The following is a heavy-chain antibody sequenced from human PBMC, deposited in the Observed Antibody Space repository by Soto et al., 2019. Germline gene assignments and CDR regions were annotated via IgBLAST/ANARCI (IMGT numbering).Heavy chain of an antibody. J-gene: IGHJ4*02. D-gene: IGHD1-26*01. CDR1: GFTFSDYY. Sequence: PGGSLRLSCAASGFTFSDYYMSWIRQAPGKGLEWLSYITTSGTIKYYADSVKGRFTISRDNSRNTMDLQMNSLRAEDMAIYYCAKDISSYSGRYTYYFDSWGQGTLVTVSS. CDR2: ITTSGTIK. CDR3: AKDISSYSGRYTYYFDS. V-gene: IGHV3-11*04.